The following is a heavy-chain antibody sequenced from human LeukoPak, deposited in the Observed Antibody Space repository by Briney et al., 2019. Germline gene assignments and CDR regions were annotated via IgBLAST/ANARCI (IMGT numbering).Heavy chain of an antibody. J-gene: IGHJ4*02. D-gene: IGHD4-23*01. CDR3: ANWQDTDYGGPKGLY. CDR2: ISGSGGST. CDR1: GFTFSSYA. V-gene: IGHV3-23*01. Sequence: TGGSLRLSCAASGFTFSSYAMSWVRQAPGKGLEWVSAISGSGGSTYYADSVKGRFTISRDNSKNTLYLQMNSLRAEDTAVYYCANWQDTDYGGPKGLYWGQGTLVTVSS.